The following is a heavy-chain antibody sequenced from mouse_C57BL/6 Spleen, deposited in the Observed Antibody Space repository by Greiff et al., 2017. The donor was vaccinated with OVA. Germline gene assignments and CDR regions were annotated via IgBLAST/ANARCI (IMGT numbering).Heavy chain of an antibody. J-gene: IGHJ4*01. V-gene: IGHV1-19*01. CDR3: AGSNQRNAMDY. Sequence: DVQLQESGPVLVKPGASVKMSCKASGYTFTDYYMNWVKQSHGKSLEWIGVINPYNGGTSYNQKFKGKATLTVDKSSSTAYMELNSLTSEDSAVYNGAGSNQRNAMDYWGQGTSVTVSS. D-gene: IGHD2-5*01. CDR1: GYTFTDYY. CDR2: INPYNGGT.